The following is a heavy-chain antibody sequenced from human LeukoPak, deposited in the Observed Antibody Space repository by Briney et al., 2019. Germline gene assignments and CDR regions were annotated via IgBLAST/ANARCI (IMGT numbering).Heavy chain of an antibody. D-gene: IGHD5-12*01. Sequence: VIYTAATTSSPASLNLRSTISRDNPKNTLYVQMNSLRAEDTAVYYCGRDHSHWWLRRGMDVWGQGTTVTVSS. J-gene: IGHJ6*02. V-gene: IGHV3-53*01. CDR3: GRDHSHWWLRRGMDV. CDR2: IYTAATT.